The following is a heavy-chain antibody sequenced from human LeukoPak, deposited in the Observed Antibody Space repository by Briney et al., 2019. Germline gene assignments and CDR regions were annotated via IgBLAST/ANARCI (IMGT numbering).Heavy chain of an antibody. D-gene: IGHD3-10*01. Sequence: GGSLRLSCAASGFTFSSYSMNWVRQAPGKGLEWVSSISSSSSYIYYADSVKGRFTISRDNAKNSLYLQMNSLRAEDTAVYYCARDRASGSQEYDFDYWGQGTLVTVSS. CDR1: GFTFSSYS. CDR3: ARDRASGSQEYDFDY. V-gene: IGHV3-21*01. J-gene: IGHJ4*02. CDR2: ISSSSSYI.